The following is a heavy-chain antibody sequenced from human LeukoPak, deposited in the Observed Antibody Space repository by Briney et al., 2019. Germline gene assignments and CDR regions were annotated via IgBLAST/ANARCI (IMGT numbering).Heavy chain of an antibody. CDR1: GYTFTSYD. CDR3: AREAPKYGSGRDYYYYMDV. CDR2: MNPNSGNT. V-gene: IGHV1-8*03. J-gene: IGHJ6*03. Sequence: ASVKVSCKASGYTFTSYDINWVRQATGQGLEWMGWMNPNSGNTGYAQKFQGRVTITRNTSITTAYMELSSLRSEDTAVYYCAREAPKYGSGRDYYYYMDVWGKGTTVNVSS. D-gene: IGHD6-25*01.